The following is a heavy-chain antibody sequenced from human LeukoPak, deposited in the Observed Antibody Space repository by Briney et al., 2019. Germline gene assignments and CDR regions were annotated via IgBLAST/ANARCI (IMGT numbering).Heavy chain of an antibody. J-gene: IGHJ1*01. V-gene: IGHV4-59*01. Sequence: SETLSLSCTVSGGSISGYHWSWIRQPPGRGLEWIGYIYYTGSTNYNPSLKSRVTMSLHTSKNQFSLRLSYVTAADTAVYYCARADSISSIQYWGQGTLVTVSS. CDR3: ARADSISSIQY. D-gene: IGHD4-11*01. CDR1: GGSISGYH. CDR2: IYYTGST.